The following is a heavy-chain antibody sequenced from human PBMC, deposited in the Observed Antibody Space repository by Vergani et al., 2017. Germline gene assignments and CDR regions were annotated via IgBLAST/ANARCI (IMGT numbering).Heavy chain of an antibody. CDR2: ISSSSSYI. CDR3: ARLITIFGGMDV. V-gene: IGHV3-21*01. D-gene: IGHD3-3*01. Sequence: EVQLVESGGGLVKPGGSLRLSCAASGFTFSSYSMNWVRQAPGKGLEWVSSISSSSSYIYYADSVKGRFTISRDNAKNSLYLQMNSLRAEDTAVYYCARLITIFGGMDVWGQGTTVTVSS. J-gene: IGHJ6*02. CDR1: GFTFSSYS.